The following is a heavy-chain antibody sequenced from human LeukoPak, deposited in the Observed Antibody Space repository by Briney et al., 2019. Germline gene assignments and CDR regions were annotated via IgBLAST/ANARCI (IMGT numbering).Heavy chain of an antibody. V-gene: IGHV4-39*01. J-gene: IGHJ6*03. CDR1: GGSISSSSYY. CDR2: IYYSGST. CDR3: ARYDNWNYYMDV. D-gene: IGHD1-20*01. Sequence: SETLSLTCTVSGGSISSSSYYWGWIRQPPGKGLEWVGSIYYSGSTYYNPSLKSRVTISVDTSKNQFSLKLSSVTAADTAVYYCARYDNWNYYMDVWGKGTTVTVSS.